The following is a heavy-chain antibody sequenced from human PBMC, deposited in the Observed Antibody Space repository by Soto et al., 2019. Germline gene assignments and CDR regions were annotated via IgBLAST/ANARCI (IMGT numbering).Heavy chain of an antibody. V-gene: IGHV3-33*01. Sequence: QVQLVESGGGVVQPGRSLRLSCAASGFTFSSYGMHWVRQAPGKGLEWVAVIWYDGSNKYYADSVKGRFTISRDNSKNTLYLQMNSLRAEDTAVYYCARDPLGYCSGGSCNYGDYWGQGPLVTVSS. CDR2: IWYDGSNK. CDR3: ARDPLGYCSGGSCNYGDY. J-gene: IGHJ4*02. CDR1: GFTFSSYG. D-gene: IGHD2-15*01.